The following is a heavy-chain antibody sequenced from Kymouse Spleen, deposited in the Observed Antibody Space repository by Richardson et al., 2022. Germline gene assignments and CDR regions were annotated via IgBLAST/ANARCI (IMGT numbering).Heavy chain of an antibody. D-gene: IGHD4-11,IGHD4-11*01. Sequence: EVQLVESGGGLVQPGGSLRLSCAASGFTFSSYWMHWVRQAPGKGLVWVSRINSDGSSTSYADSVKGRFTISRDNAKNTLYLQMNSLRAEDTAVYYCARGYDYSNYDYYYYGMDVWGQGTTVTVSS. J-gene: IGHJ6*02. CDR2: INSDGSST. CDR1: GFTFSSYW. CDR3: ARGYDYSNYDYYYYGMDV. V-gene: IGHV3-74*01.